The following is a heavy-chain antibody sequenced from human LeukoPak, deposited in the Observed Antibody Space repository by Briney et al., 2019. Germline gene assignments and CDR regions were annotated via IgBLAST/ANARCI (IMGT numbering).Heavy chain of an antibody. CDR1: GFTFTTYD. D-gene: IGHD2-15*01. Sequence: PGGSLRLSCAASGFTFTTYDMHWVRQATGKGLEWVSAIGTTGDTYYPGSVKGRFTISRENAKNSLYLQMNSLRAGDTAGYYCARDRGGGHMDVWGKGTTVTISS. V-gene: IGHV3-13*01. CDR2: IGTTGDT. CDR3: ARDRGGGHMDV. J-gene: IGHJ6*03.